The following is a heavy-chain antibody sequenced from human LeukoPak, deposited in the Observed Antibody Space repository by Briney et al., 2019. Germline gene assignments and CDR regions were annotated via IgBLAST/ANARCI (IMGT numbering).Heavy chain of an antibody. CDR2: TYYRSKWYN. D-gene: IGHD3-22*01. Sequence: SQTLSLTCAISGDIVSSNSAAWNWIRQSPSRGLEWLGRTYYRSKWYNDYAVSVKSRITINPDTSKNQFSLQLNSVTPEDTAVYYCARDLDYYDSSGYYKYYYYGMDVWGQGTTVTVSS. CDR3: ARDLDYYDSSGYYKYYYYGMDV. V-gene: IGHV6-1*01. J-gene: IGHJ6*02. CDR1: GDIVSSNSAA.